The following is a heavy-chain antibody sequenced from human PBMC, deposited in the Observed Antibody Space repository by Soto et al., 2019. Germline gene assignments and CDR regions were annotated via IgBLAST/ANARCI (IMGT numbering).Heavy chain of an antibody. J-gene: IGHJ6*02. CDR2: IIPIFGTA. V-gene: IGHV1-69*13. D-gene: IGHD6-13*01. CDR3: AREMAPIAAAGNYYYGMDV. CDR1: GGTFSSYA. Sequence: SVKVSFKASGGTFSSYAISWVRQAPGQGLEWMGGIIPIFGTANYAQKFQGRVTITADESTSTAYMELSSLRSEDTAVYYCAREMAPIAAAGNYYYGMDVWGQGTTVTVSS.